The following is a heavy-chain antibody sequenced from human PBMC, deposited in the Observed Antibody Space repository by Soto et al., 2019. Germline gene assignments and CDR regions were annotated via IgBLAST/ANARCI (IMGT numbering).Heavy chain of an antibody. CDR1: GVTVSSNY. CDR2: IYSGGST. V-gene: IGHV3-66*04. J-gene: IGHJ4*02. D-gene: IGHD5-18*01. CDR3: ARHGYNYGGGYFDC. Sequence: EVQLVESGGGLVQPGGSLRLSCAASGVTVSSNYMSWVRQAPGKGLEWVSVIYSGGSTYYADSVKGRCTISRDNSKNTLDLQMNTLGAEDTAVYYCARHGYNYGGGYFDCWGQGTLVTVSS.